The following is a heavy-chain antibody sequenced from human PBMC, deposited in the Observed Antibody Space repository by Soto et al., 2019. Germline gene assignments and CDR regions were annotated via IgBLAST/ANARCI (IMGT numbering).Heavy chain of an antibody. D-gene: IGHD3-16*01. J-gene: IGHJ5*02. CDR1: GFSLTTRGVG. CDR3: AHIPNYYQYDWFDP. CDR2: IYWDDDK. Sequence: QITLKESGPTLVKPTQTLTLTCTFSGFSLTTRGVGVCWIRQPPGKALECLALIYWDDDKRYSPSLQSRLSITMDTSKNQVVLTMTNVDPVDTATYYCAHIPNYYQYDWFDPWGQGTLVSVSS. V-gene: IGHV2-5*02.